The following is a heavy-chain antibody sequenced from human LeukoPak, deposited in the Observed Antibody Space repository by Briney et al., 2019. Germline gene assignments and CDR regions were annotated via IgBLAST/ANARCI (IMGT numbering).Heavy chain of an antibody. CDR3: ATGGSLAVAPHQYYFDY. CDR2: INPSGGST. V-gene: IGHV1-46*01. CDR1: KYTFTIYF. J-gene: IGHJ4*02. D-gene: IGHD6-19*01. Sequence: AAVKVSFKASKYTFTIYFIHWVRQAPVQGLEWMGIINPSGGSTTYAQKFQGRITMTRDTSTSTVYMDLSSLTSEDTAVFYCATGGSLAVAPHQYYFDYWGQGTLVNVSS.